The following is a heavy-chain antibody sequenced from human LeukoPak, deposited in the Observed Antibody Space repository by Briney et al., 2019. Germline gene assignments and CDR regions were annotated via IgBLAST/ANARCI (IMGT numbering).Heavy chain of an antibody. Sequence: SETLSLTCTVSGGSIRSYYWSWIRQPPGKGLGYIGYIYYSGTTNYNPSLKSRVTISVDTSKNQFSLKVTSVTTADTAVYYCARWSAGGSELWFDPWGQGTLVTVSS. D-gene: IGHD3-3*01. CDR3: ARWSAGGSELWFDP. CDR1: GGSIRSYY. V-gene: IGHV4-59*01. CDR2: IYYSGTT. J-gene: IGHJ5*02.